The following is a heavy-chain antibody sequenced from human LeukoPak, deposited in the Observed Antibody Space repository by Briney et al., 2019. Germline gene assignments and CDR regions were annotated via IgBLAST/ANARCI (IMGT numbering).Heavy chain of an antibody. V-gene: IGHV4-39*01. J-gene: IGHJ5*02. Sequence: SETLSLTCTVSGGSISSSSYYWGWIPQPPGKGLEWIGTIYYSGSTYYNPSLKSRVTISVDTSKNQFSLKLSSVTAADTAVYYCARQFSDLGKWFDPWGQGTLVTVSS. D-gene: IGHD1-26*01. CDR3: ARQFSDLGKWFDP. CDR1: GGSISSSSYY. CDR2: IYYSGST.